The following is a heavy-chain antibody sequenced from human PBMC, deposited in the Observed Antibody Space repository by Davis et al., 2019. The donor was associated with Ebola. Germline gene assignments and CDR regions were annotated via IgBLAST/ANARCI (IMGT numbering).Heavy chain of an antibody. D-gene: IGHD2-15*01. CDR2: ISAYNGNT. Sequence: AASVKVSCKASGYTFTSYGISWVRQAPGQGLEWMGWISAYNGNTNYAQKLQGRVTMTTDTSTSTAYMELRSLRSDDTAVYYCARDICRGGIFPGSCYSRWFDPWGQGTLVTVSS. J-gene: IGHJ5*02. V-gene: IGHV1-18*01. CDR3: ARDICRGGIFPGSCYSRWFDP. CDR1: GYTFTSYG.